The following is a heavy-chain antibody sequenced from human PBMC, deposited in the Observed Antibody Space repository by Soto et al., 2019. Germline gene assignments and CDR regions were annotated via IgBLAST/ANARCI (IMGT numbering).Heavy chain of an antibody. J-gene: IGHJ4*02. CDR3: ARTTAFVSGTYPPAHFDY. CDR1: GGSFRGYY. Sequence: SETLSLTCAVYGGSFRGYYWSWIRQSPGKGLEWIGEINHSGSTNYTPSLKSRVTISVDTSKNQVSLKLSSVTAADTAVYYCARTTAFVSGTYPPAHFDYWGQGTRVTVSS. CDR2: INHSGST. V-gene: IGHV4-34*01. D-gene: IGHD3-16*01.